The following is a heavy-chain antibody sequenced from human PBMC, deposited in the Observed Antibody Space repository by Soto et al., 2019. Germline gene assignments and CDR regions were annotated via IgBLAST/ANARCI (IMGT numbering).Heavy chain of an antibody. CDR1: GNTFTYRY. CDR2: ITPFNGDV. V-gene: IGHV1-45*02. Sequence: QMQLVQSGAEVKKTGSSVTVSCKALGNTFTYRYLHWVRQAPGQALEWMGWITPFNGDVHYAQKFQERVTITRDRSINTAYMRMSSLRSEDTAMYDCASGGAGSGPFTWELPDHWGQGTLVTVSS. CDR3: ASGGAGSGPFTWELPDH. D-gene: IGHD1-26*01. J-gene: IGHJ4*02.